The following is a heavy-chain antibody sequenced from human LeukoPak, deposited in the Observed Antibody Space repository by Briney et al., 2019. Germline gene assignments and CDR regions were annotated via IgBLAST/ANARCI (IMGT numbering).Heavy chain of an antibody. CDR3: ARADGSGYAYFDY. D-gene: IGHD3-22*01. J-gene: IGHJ4*02. CDR2: IIPIFGTA. V-gene: IGHV1-69*13. CDR1: GGTVSSYA. Sequence: SVKVSCKASGGTVSSYAISWVRQAPGQGLEWMGGIIPIFGTANYAQKFQGRVTITADESTSTAYMELSSLRSEDTAVYYCARADGSGYAYFDYWGQGTLVTVSS.